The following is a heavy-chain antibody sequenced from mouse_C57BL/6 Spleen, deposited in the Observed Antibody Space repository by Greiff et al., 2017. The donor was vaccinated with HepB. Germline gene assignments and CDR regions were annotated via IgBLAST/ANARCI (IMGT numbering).Heavy chain of an antibody. CDR3: ARSNIGGFAY. Sequence: VQLQQSGPELVKPGASVKISCKASGYSFTGYYMNWVKQSPEKSLEWIGEINPSTGGTTYNQKFKAKATLTVDKSSSTAYMQLKSLTSEDSAVYYCARSNIGGFAYWGQGTLVTVSA. D-gene: IGHD2-14*01. CDR2: INPSTGGT. CDR1: GYSFTGYY. J-gene: IGHJ3*01. V-gene: IGHV1-42*01.